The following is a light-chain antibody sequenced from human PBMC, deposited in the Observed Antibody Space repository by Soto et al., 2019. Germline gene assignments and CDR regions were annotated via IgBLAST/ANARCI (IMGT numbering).Light chain of an antibody. Sequence: QSALTQPASVSGSPGQSITISCTGTSSDVGGYNYVSWYLQHPGKAPKLMIYEVSNRPSGVSNRFSGSKSGNTASLTISGLQAEDEADYYCSSYSSSSTLDFGGGTKLTVL. CDR2: EVS. V-gene: IGLV2-14*01. J-gene: IGLJ2*01. CDR1: SSDVGGYNY. CDR3: SSYSSSSTLD.